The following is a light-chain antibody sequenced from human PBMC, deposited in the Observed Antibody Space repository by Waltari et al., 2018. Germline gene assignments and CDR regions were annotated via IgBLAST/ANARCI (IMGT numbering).Light chain of an antibody. CDR1: ALPKKY. CDR2: EDD. CDR3: YSTDISETQSV. J-gene: IGLJ1*01. Sequence: SYELTQSPSVSVSPGQTAKITCSGDALPKKYAYWYQQKSGQAPVQVIYEDDKRPSGIPERFSGSSSGTVATLTISGAQVEDEAVYYCYSTDISETQSVLGSGTKVSVL. V-gene: IGLV3-10*01.